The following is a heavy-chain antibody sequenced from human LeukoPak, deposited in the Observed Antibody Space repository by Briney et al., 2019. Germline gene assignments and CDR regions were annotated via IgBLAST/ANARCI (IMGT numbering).Heavy chain of an antibody. J-gene: IGHJ4*02. CDR3: ATGPSGEWLLLGWYFDY. CDR2: FDPEDGET. D-gene: IGHD3-22*01. CDR1: GYTLTELS. V-gene: IGHV1-24*01. Sequence: GASVKVSCKVSGYTLTELSMHWVRQAPGKGLEWMGGFDPEDGETIYAQKFQGRVTMTGDTSTDTAYMELSSLRSEDTAVYYCATGPSGEWLLLGWYFDYWGQGTLVTVSS.